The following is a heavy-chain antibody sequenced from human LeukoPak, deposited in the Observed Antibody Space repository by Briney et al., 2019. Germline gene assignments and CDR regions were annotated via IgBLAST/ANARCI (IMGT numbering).Heavy chain of an antibody. V-gene: IGHV3-53*01. CDR2: IYSGGST. CDR3: ARARGVRGVIITSLNGMDV. CDR1: GFTVSSNY. D-gene: IGHD3-10*01. J-gene: IGHJ6*02. Sequence: GGSLRLSCAASGFTVSSNYMSWVRQAPGKGLEWVSVIYSGGSTYYADSVKGRFTISRDNSKNTLYLQMNSLRAEDTAVYYCARARGVRGVIITSLNGMDVWGQGTTVTVSS.